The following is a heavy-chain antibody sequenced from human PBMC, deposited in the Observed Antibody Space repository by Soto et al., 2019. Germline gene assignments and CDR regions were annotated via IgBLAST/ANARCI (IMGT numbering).Heavy chain of an antibody. Sequence: SETVSLTXPVSGGSISSGDYYWSWIRQPPGKGLEWIGYIYYSGSTYYNPSLKSRVTISVDTSKNQFSLKLSSVTAADTAVYYCARDNILGILYGGMDVWGQGTTVTVSS. V-gene: IGHV4-30-4*01. D-gene: IGHD3-3*01. CDR3: ARDNILGILYGGMDV. CDR1: GGSISSGDYY. CDR2: IYYSGST. J-gene: IGHJ6*02.